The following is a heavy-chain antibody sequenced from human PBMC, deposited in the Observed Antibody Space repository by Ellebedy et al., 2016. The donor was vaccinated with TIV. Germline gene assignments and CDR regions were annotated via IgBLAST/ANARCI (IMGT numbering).Heavy chain of an antibody. CDR3: ARDGISVAALGYFDL. D-gene: IGHD6-19*01. Sequence: SETLSLTXTVSGGSISSSSYYWGWIRQPPGKGLEWIGSMFYSGSSYYNPSLKSRVTISVDTSKNQFSLKLSSVTAADTALYYCARDGISVAALGYFDLWGRGTLVTVSS. V-gene: IGHV4-39*07. J-gene: IGHJ2*01. CDR1: GGSISSSSYY. CDR2: MFYSGSS.